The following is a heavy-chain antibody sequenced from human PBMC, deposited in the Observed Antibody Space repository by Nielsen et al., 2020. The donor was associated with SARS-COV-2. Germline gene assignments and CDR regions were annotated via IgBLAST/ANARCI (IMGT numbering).Heavy chain of an antibody. D-gene: IGHD1-26*01. CDR1: GFTFSSYG. Sequence: GGSLRLSCAASGFTFSSYGMHWVRQAPGKGLEWVAVISYDGSNKYYADSVKGRFTISRDNSKNTLYLQMNSLRAKDTAVYYCAKDFMGGGWFDPWGQGTLVTVSS. V-gene: IGHV3-30*18. J-gene: IGHJ5*02. CDR3: AKDFMGGGWFDP. CDR2: ISYDGSNK.